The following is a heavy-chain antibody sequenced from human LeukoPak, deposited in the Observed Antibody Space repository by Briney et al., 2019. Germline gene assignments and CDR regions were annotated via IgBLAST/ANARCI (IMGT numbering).Heavy chain of an antibody. Sequence: PSETLSLTCTVSGGSISSGGYYWSWIRQHPGKGLEWIGYIYYSGSTNYNPSLKSRVTISVDTSKNQFSLKLSSVTAADTAVYYCARTPVDLYYFDYWGQGTLVTVSS. J-gene: IGHJ4*02. CDR3: ARTPVDLYYFDY. CDR1: GGSISSGGYY. V-gene: IGHV4-61*08. CDR2: IYYSGST.